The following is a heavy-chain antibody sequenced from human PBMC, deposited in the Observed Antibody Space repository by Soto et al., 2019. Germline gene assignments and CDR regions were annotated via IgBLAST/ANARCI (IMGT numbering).Heavy chain of an antibody. D-gene: IGHD5-18*01. V-gene: IGHV3-30*13. CDR2: ISYDGGLQ. Sequence: QAQLVESGGGVAQPGRSLRLSCAASGFTFSSYGMHWVRQAPGTGLEWVAVISYDGGLQHYADSVKGRFTISRDNSKNRVLLQMNSLRAEDTAVYYCVSDRGYGHASVPYSWGQGTLVSVSS. CDR1: GFTFSSYG. J-gene: IGHJ4*02. CDR3: VSDRGYGHASVPYS.